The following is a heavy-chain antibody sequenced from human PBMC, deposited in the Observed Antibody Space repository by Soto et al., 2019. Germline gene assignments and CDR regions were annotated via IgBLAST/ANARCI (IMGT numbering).Heavy chain of an antibody. CDR2: ISHDGSDK. V-gene: IGHV3-30*18. Sequence: QVQLVESGGGVVRPGRSLRLTCAASGFTFRNYGMHWVRQAPGKGLEWVAVISHDGSDKYYADSMKGRFIISRDNSENTLFLNMNSLKPEDTAVYYCAKENQHLVYDYWGQGTLVTVSS. J-gene: IGHJ4*02. CDR3: AKENQHLVYDY. D-gene: IGHD6-13*01. CDR1: GFTFRNYG.